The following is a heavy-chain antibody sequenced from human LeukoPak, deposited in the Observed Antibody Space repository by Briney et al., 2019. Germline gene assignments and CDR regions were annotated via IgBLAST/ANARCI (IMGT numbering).Heavy chain of an antibody. CDR3: AKDHIRGGISLGAFDI. CDR1: GFTFNTYG. Sequence: GGTLRLSCAASGFTFNTYGMSWVRQAPGKGLEWVSAISGSGGSTYYADSVKGRFTISRDNSKNTLYLQMNSLRAEDTAVYYCAKDHIRGGISLGAFDIWGQGTMVTVSS. CDR2: ISGSGGST. V-gene: IGHV3-23*01. D-gene: IGHD3-10*01. J-gene: IGHJ3*02.